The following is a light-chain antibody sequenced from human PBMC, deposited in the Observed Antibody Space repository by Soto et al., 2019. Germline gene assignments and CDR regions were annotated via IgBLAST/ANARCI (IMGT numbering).Light chain of an antibody. CDR2: AAS. Sequence: DIQMTQSPSTLSASVGDRVIITCRASQSISSWLAWYQQKPGEVPKLLIYAASTLQSGVPSRFSGSGSGRDFTLTISSLQPEDFATYYCLLDYAYFWAFGQGTKVDIK. V-gene: IGKV1-5*01. CDR1: QSISSW. J-gene: IGKJ1*01. CDR3: LLDYAYFWA.